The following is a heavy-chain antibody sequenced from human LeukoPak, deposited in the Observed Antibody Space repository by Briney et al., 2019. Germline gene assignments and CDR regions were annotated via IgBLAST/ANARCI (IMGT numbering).Heavy chain of an antibody. CDR2: MNPNSDNT. J-gene: IGHJ3*02. CDR1: GYTFTTYD. D-gene: IGHD3-22*01. Sequence: GASVKVSCKASGYTFTTYDINWVRQATGQGLEWMGWMNPNSDNTGYAQKFQGRVSMTRSTSISTVYMELSSLGSEDTAVYYRAREGNYDSSGYSDAFDIWGQGTMVTVSS. V-gene: IGHV1-8*01. CDR3: AREGNYDSSGYSDAFDI.